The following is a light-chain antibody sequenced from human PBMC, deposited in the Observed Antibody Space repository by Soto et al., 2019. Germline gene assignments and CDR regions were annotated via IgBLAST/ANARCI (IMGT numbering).Light chain of an antibody. CDR1: QSVSSKY. CDR3: QQYVNSLTWT. V-gene: IGKV3-20*01. CDR2: GAS. J-gene: IGKJ1*01. Sequence: EIVLTQSPGTMSLSPGERATLSCRASQSVSSKYLAWYQQKPGQAPRLLMYGASNRATGIPDRFSGSGSGTDFTLTISRLEPEDFAVYYCQQYVNSLTWTFGQGTKVDIK.